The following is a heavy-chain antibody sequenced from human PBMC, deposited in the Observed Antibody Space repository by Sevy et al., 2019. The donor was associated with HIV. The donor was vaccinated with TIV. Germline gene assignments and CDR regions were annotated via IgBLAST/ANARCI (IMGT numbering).Heavy chain of an antibody. J-gene: IGHJ6*03. D-gene: IGHD5-12*01. CDR1: GGSISTYY. Sequence: SETLSLTCTVSGGSISTYYWSWIRQPPGKGLEWIGYMYYTGSTNYNPSLKSRVTISVDTSKNQFSRKLSSVTAADTAVYYCARVVATTYYYYYMDVWGKGTTVTVSS. CDR3: ARVVATTYYYYYMDV. CDR2: MYYTGST. V-gene: IGHV4-59*01.